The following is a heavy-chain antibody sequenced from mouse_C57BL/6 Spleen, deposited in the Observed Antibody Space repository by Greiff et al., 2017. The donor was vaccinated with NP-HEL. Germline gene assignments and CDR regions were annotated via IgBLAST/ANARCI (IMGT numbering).Heavy chain of an antibody. Sequence: EVMLVESGGGLVKPGGSLKLSCAASGFTFSSYAMSWVRQTPEKRLEWVATISDGGSYTYYPDNVQGRFTISRDNAKNNLYLQMSHLKSENTAMYYCARDDGYYDYYAMDYWGQGTSVTVSS. V-gene: IGHV5-4*01. CDR3: ARDDGYYDYYAMDY. CDR2: ISDGGSYT. J-gene: IGHJ4*01. D-gene: IGHD2-3*01. CDR1: GFTFSSYA.